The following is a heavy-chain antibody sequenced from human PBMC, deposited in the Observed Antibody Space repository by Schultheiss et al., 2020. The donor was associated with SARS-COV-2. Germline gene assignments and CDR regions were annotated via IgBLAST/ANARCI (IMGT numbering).Heavy chain of an antibody. D-gene: IGHD6-13*01. CDR2: INHSGST. V-gene: IGHV4-34*01. CDR1: GGSISSYY. CDR3: ARGPAGSWYGGAFDY. J-gene: IGHJ4*02. Sequence: SETLSLTCTVSGGSISSYYWSWIRQPPGKGLEWIGEINHSGSTNYNPSLKSRVTISVDTSKNQFSLKLSSVTAADTAVYYCARGPAGSWYGGAFDYWGQGTLVTVSS.